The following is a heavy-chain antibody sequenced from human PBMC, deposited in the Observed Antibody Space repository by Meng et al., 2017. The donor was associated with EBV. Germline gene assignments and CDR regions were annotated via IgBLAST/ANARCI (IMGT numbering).Heavy chain of an antibody. Sequence: QQPLVPSGAEVKNPGSSVKVSCKASGGTFGSYAISWVRQAPAQGLEWMGGIIPIFGTANYAQKFQGRVTITADESTSTAYMELSSLRSEDTAVYYCARDPSSSSPYFDYWGQGTLVTVSS. D-gene: IGHD6-6*01. J-gene: IGHJ4*02. CDR1: GGTFGSYA. CDR3: ARDPSSSSPYFDY. CDR2: IIPIFGTA. V-gene: IGHV1-69*01.